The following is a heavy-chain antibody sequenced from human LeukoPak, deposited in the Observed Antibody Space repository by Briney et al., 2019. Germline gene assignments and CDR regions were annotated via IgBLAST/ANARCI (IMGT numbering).Heavy chain of an antibody. CDR2: IYYSGST. CDR1: GGSISSYY. D-gene: IGHD2-2*01. Sequence: ASETLSLTCTVSGGSISSYYWSWIRQPPGKGLEWIGYIYYSGSTNYDPSLKSRVTISVDTSKNQFSLKLSSVTAADTAVYYCARDNTLGYCSSTSCPHPGGAFDIWGQGTMVTVSS. J-gene: IGHJ3*02. V-gene: IGHV4-59*01. CDR3: ARDNTLGYCSSTSCPHPGGAFDI.